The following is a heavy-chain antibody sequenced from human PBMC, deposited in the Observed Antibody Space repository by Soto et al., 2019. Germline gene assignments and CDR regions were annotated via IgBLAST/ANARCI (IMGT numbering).Heavy chain of an antibody. J-gene: IGHJ5*02. CDR1: GGSISSSSYY. Sequence: SETLSLTCTVSGGSISSSSYYWGWIRQPPGKGLEWIGSIYYSGSTYYNPSLKSRVTISVDTSKNQFSLKLSSVTAADTAVYYCARHVEYYDILTGPHWFDPWGQGPLVTVS. V-gene: IGHV4-39*01. D-gene: IGHD3-9*01. CDR3: ARHVEYYDILTGPHWFDP. CDR2: IYYSGST.